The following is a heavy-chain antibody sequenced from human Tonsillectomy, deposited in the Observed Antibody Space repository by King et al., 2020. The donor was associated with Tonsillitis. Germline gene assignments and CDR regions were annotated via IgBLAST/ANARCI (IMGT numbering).Heavy chain of an antibody. Sequence: QLQESGPGLVKPSQTLSLTCIVSGGSTNSDSYYWSWIRQHPGKGLEWIGYIHYTGSTYYSPSLKSRMTISVDTSKNQISLNLSSVTAADTAVHYCASATCSSTTCYRPEYFQDWGQGALVTVSS. CDR3: ASATCSSTTCYRPEYFQD. CDR2: IHYTGST. D-gene: IGHD2-2*01. CDR1: GGSTNSDSYY. J-gene: IGHJ1*01. V-gene: IGHV4-31*03.